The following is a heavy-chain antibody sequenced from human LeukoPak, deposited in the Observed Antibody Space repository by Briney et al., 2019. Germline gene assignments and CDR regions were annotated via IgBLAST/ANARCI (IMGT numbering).Heavy chain of an antibody. D-gene: IGHD3-10*01. V-gene: IGHV3-66*01. CDR2: IYSGGNT. Sequence: GGSLRLSCAASGFTVSNNFMTSVRQAPGKGPECVPLIYSGGNTYYADSVKGRFTISKDKSKSTLYLQMSSLRAEDTAVYYCARKSDALMVRGGDCWGQGALVTVSS. J-gene: IGHJ4*02. CDR3: ARKSDALMVRGGDC. CDR1: GFTVSNNF.